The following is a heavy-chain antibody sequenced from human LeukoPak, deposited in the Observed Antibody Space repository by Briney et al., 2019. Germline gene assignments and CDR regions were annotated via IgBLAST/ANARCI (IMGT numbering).Heavy chain of an antibody. CDR3: ARAGSCSSTTCYTQYYYYAMDV. V-gene: IGHV1-2*02. Sequence: ASVKVSCKASGYTFTGYYVQWVRQAPGQGLEWMGWINPNSGDTNYAQKFQGRVTMTRDTSISTAYMELNRLRSDDTAVYYCARAGSCSSTTCYTQYYYYAMDVWGQGTTVTVSS. CDR1: GYTFTGYY. D-gene: IGHD2-2*02. CDR2: INPNSGDT. J-gene: IGHJ6*02.